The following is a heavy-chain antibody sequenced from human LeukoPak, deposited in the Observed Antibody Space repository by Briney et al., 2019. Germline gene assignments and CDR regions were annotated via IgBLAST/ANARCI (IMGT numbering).Heavy chain of an antibody. D-gene: IGHD6-6*01. CDR1: GYTFTSYD. J-gene: IGHJ4*02. V-gene: IGHV1-8*01. CDR2: MNPNSGNT. CDR3: ARAGIAARPFDY. Sequence: ASVKVSCKASGYTFTSYDINWLRQASGQGLEWTGWMNPNSGNTGYAQKFQGRVTMTTDTSTSTAYMELRSLRSDDTAVYYCARAGIAARPFDYWGQGTLVTVSS.